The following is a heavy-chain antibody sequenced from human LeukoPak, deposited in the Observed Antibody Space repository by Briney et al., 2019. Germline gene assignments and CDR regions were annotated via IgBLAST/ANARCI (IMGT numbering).Heavy chain of an antibody. J-gene: IGHJ4*02. Sequence: PGRSLRLSCAASGFTFSSYGMHWVRQAPGKGPEWVAVISYDGSNKYYADSVKGRFTISRDNSKNTLYLQMNSLRAEDTAVYYCARDLGDRIAAAGAFDYWGQGTLVTVSS. CDR2: ISYDGSNK. V-gene: IGHV3-30*03. D-gene: IGHD6-13*01. CDR3: ARDLGDRIAAAGAFDY. CDR1: GFTFSSYG.